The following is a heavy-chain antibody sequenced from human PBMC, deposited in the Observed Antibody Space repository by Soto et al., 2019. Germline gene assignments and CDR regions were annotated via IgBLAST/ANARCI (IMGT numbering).Heavy chain of an antibody. J-gene: IGHJ3*02. V-gene: IGHV3-33*01. Sequence: QVQLVESGGGVVQSGTSLRLSCAASGLTFTRSGMHWVRQAPGKGLEXVAVIWYDGTSKYYGDSVKGRFTISRDNSKXXXXXXXXXXXXXXXXXXXXXXXXXXXXXXXXXXXHIWGQGTMVTVSS. CDR1: GLTFTRSG. CDR3: XXXXXXXXXXXXXXXHI. CDR2: IWYDGTSK.